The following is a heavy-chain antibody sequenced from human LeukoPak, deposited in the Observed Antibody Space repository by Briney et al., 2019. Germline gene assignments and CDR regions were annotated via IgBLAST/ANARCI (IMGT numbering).Heavy chain of an antibody. V-gene: IGHV1-2*02. Sequence: ASVKVSCKASGYTFTGYYMHWVRQAPGQGLEWMGWINPNSGGTNYAQKFQGRVTMTRDTSISTAYMELKRLRSDDTAVYYCAREDGDYVYRQDQWGQGTLVTVSS. J-gene: IGHJ4*02. CDR1: GYTFTGYY. CDR3: AREDGDYVYRQDQ. CDR2: INPNSGGT. D-gene: IGHD4-17*01.